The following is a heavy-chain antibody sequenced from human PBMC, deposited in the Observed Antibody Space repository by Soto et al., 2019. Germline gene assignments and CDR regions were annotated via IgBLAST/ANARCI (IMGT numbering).Heavy chain of an antibody. J-gene: IGHJ4*02. CDR2: IYWDHDK. V-gene: IGHV2-5*02. CDR3: AHHPYYGLGSYSFDY. CDR1: GFSLSTSGVG. D-gene: IGHD3-10*01. Sequence: QITLKESGPTLVKPTQTLTLTCTFSGFSLSTSGVGVGWIRQPPGKALEWLAVIYWDHDKRYSSSLKSRLTIAKDFSTXQVVLTMTNMDPVDTATYYCAHHPYYGLGSYSFDYWGQGILVTVSS.